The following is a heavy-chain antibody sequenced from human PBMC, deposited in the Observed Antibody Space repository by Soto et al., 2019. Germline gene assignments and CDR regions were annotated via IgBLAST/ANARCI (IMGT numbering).Heavy chain of an antibody. J-gene: IGHJ6*03. D-gene: IGHD6-19*01. Sequence: SETLSLTCTVSGGSMSSSSYYWGWIRQPPGKGLEWIGSIYYSGSTYYNPSLKSRVTISVDTSKNQFSLKLSSVTAADTAVYYCARHRSGSSGWYSTNYYYYYMDVWGKGTTVTVSS. CDR2: IYYSGST. CDR3: ARHRSGSSGWYSTNYYYYYMDV. V-gene: IGHV4-39*01. CDR1: GGSMSSSSYY.